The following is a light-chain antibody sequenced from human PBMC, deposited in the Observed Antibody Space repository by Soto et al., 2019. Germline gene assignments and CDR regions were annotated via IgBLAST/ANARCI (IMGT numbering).Light chain of an antibody. CDR2: DNN. J-gene: IGLJ2*01. CDR3: GTWDSSLSTVI. V-gene: IGLV1-51*01. Sequence: QSVLTQPPSVSAAPGQKVTISSSGSSSNIGNNYVSWYQQLPGTAPTLLIFDNNKRPSGIPDRFSGSKSGTSATLGITGLQTGDEADYYCGTWDSSLSTVIFGGGTKLTVL. CDR1: SSNIGNNY.